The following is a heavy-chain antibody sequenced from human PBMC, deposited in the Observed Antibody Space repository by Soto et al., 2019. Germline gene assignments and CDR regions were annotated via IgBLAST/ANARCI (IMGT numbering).Heavy chain of an antibody. CDR3: ARAFWSGYCHFDY. CDR2: INHSGST. V-gene: IGHV4-34*01. J-gene: IGHJ4*02. CDR1: GGSFSGYY. D-gene: IGHD3-3*01. Sequence: PXETLSLTCAVYGGSFSGYYWSWIRQPPGKGLEWIGEINHSGSTNYNPSLKSRVTISVDTSKNQFSLKLSSVTAADTAVYYCARAFWSGYCHFDYWGQGTLVTVSS.